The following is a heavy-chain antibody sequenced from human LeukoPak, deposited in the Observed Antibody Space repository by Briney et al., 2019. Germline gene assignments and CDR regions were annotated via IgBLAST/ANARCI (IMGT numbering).Heavy chain of an antibody. D-gene: IGHD3-10*01. Sequence: PSETLSLTCTVSGGSISSCYWSWIRQPPGKGLEWIGYIYYSGSTNYNPSLKSRVTISVDTSKNQFSLKLSSVTAADTAVYYCARHLPSYYYGSGSPFDYWGQGTLVTVSS. V-gene: IGHV4-59*08. J-gene: IGHJ4*02. CDR1: GGSISSCY. CDR3: ARHLPSYYYGSGSPFDY. CDR2: IYYSGST.